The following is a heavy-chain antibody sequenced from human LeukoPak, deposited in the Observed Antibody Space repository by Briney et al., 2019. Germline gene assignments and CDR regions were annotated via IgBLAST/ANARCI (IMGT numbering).Heavy chain of an antibody. J-gene: IGHJ4*02. CDR1: GGSISSYY. V-gene: IGHV4-59*01. Sequence: SETLSLTCTVSGGSISSYYWSWIRQPPGKGLEWIGYIYYSGSTNYNPSLKSRVTISVDTSKNQFSLKLSSVTAADTAVYYCARGGSGSYYRIDYWGQGNLVTVSS. D-gene: IGHD3-10*01. CDR3: ARGGSGSYYRIDY. CDR2: IYYSGST.